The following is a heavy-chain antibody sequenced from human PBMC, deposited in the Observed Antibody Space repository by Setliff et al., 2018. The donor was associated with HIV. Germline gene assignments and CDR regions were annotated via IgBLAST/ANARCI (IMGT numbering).Heavy chain of an antibody. V-gene: IGHV4-34*01. CDR2: INHSAFT. Sequence: SETLSLTCAVCGESFSRYYLTWIRQAPGRGLEWIGEINHSAFTKYNPSLASRVTMSIDTSKNQFSLLLSSVTAADTAVYYCARRHNDYSLYYFDSWGQGTLVTVSS. D-gene: IGHD5-12*01. J-gene: IGHJ4*02. CDR3: ARRHNDYSLYYFDS. CDR1: GESFSRYY.